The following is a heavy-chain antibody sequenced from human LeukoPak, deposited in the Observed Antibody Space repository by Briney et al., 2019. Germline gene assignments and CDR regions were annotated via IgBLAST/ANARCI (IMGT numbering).Heavy chain of an antibody. CDR2: IFYSGST. Sequence: SETLSLTCTVSGGSISGYYWSRIRQPPGKGLEWIGYIFYSGSTNYNPSLKSRVTISVDTSKNQFSLKLSSVTAADTAVYYCARGEWDLLFDYWGQGTTVTVSS. J-gene: IGHJ4*03. V-gene: IGHV4-59*01. CDR3: ARGEWDLLFDY. D-gene: IGHD1-26*01. CDR1: GGSISGYY.